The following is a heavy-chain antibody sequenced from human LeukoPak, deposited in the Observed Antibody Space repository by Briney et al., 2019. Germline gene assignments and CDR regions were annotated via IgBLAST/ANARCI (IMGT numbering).Heavy chain of an antibody. J-gene: IGHJ6*04. V-gene: IGHV4-59*01. CDR2: IYYSGST. CDR1: GGSISSYY. CDR3: ARATGLRSSYYYGMDV. Sequence: LSETLSLTCTVSGGSISSYYWSWIRQPPGKGLEWIGYIYYSGSTNYNPSLKSRVTISVDTSKNQFSLRLSSVTAADTAVYYCARATGLRSSYYYGMDVWGKGTTVTVSS. D-gene: IGHD5-12*01.